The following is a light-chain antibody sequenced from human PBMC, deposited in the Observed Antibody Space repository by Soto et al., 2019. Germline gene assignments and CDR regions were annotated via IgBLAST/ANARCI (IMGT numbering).Light chain of an antibody. CDR3: QQHGSSPWT. CDR1: QSVTNNY. J-gene: IGKJ1*01. V-gene: IGKV3D-20*01. CDR2: DAS. Sequence: EIVLTQSPATLALSPGDRATLSCGASQSVTNNYLAWYQHKPGLAPRVLIYDASRRATGIPDRFSGSGSGTEFTLTISRLEPVDFAVYYCQQHGSSPWTFGQGTKVETK.